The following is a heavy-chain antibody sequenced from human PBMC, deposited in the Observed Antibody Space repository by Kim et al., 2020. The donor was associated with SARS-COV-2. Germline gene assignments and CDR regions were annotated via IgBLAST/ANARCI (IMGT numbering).Heavy chain of an antibody. V-gene: IGHV1-69*01. CDR3: ARCFYGDSHFDY. J-gene: IGHJ4*02. Sequence: NSAQKFKGRVPITEDESTSTAYMELSSLRSEDTAVYYCARCFYGDSHFDYWGQGTLVTVSS. D-gene: IGHD4-17*01.